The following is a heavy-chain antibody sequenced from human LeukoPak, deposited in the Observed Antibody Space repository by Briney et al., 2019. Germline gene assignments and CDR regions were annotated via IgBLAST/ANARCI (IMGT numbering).Heavy chain of an antibody. D-gene: IGHD3-16*02. V-gene: IGHV4-30-4*01. J-gene: IGHJ4*02. Sequence: PSETLSLTCTVSGGSISSGDYYWSWIRQPPGKGLEWIGYIYYSGSTYYNPSLKSRVTISVDTSKNQFSLKLSSVTAADTAVYYCARTEIKSSLGGVIYYWGQGTLVTVSS. CDR1: GGSISSGDYY. CDR3: ARTEIKSSLGGVIYY. CDR2: IYYSGST.